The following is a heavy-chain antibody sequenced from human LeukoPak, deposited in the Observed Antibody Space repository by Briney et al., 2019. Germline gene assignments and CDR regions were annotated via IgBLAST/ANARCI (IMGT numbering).Heavy chain of an antibody. Sequence: PGGSLRLSCAASGFTFSSYWMSWVRKAPGKGLEWVANIKQDGSEKYYVDSVKGRFTIPRDNAKNSLYLQMNSLRAEDTAVYYCASRYFCSSTSCYTFDYWGQGTLVTVSS. J-gene: IGHJ4*02. D-gene: IGHD2-2*02. V-gene: IGHV3-7*01. CDR2: IKQDGSEK. CDR3: ASRYFCSSTSCYTFDY. CDR1: GFTFSSYW.